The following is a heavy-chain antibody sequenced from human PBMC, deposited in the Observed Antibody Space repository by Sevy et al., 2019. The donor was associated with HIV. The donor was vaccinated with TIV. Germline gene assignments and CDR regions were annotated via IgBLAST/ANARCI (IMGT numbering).Heavy chain of an antibody. V-gene: IGHV3-66*01. J-gene: IGHJ4*02. CDR2: IHSDDTT. D-gene: IGHD5-18*01. CDR3: ARGKSRYGYALNY. CDR1: GFTVNSNS. Sequence: GGSLRLSGAASGFTVNSNSITWFPKPPGKGRGGVPAIHSDDTTYHADSVKDRFTISRDNFKNTLYLHMSSLRAEDTAVYYCARGKSRYGYALNYWGQGTLVTVSS.